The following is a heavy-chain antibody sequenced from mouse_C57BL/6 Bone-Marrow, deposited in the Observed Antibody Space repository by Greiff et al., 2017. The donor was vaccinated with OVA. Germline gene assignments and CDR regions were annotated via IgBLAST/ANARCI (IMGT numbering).Heavy chain of an antibody. V-gene: IGHV14-4*01. CDR2: IDPENGDT. Sequence: EVQLQQSGAELVRPGASVKLSCTASGFNIKDDYMHWVKQRPEQGLEWIGWIDPENGDTEYASKFQGKATITADTSSNTAYLQLSSLTSEDTAVYYCTTEGWVFDYWGQGTTLTVSS. CDR3: TTEGWVFDY. CDR1: GFNIKDDY. D-gene: IGHD2-3*01. J-gene: IGHJ2*01.